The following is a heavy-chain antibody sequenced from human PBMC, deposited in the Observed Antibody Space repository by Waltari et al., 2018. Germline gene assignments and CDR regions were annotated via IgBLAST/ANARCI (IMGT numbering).Heavy chain of an antibody. V-gene: IGHV3-74*01. D-gene: IGHD3-10*01. J-gene: IGHJ4*02. CDR1: GFTFGSYW. CDR2: INSDESST. CDR3: ARSRDRGPPGPGY. Sequence: EVQLVESGGGLVQPGGSLRLSCAASGFTFGSYWMYWVRQAPGKGLVWVSRINSDESSTSYTDSVKGRFTISRDNAKNTLYLQMNSLRAEDTAVYYCARSRDRGPPGPGYWGQGTLVTVSS.